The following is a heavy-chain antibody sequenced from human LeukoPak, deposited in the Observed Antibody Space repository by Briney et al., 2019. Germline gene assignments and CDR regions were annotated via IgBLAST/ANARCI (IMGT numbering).Heavy chain of an antibody. V-gene: IGHV4-4*07. D-gene: IGHD6-19*01. CDR3: ARGRIGSGWYNYYYYGMDV. Sequence: SETLSLTCTVSGGSISSYYWSWIRQPAGKGLEWIGRFYTSGSTNYNPSLKSRVTMSVDTSKNQFSLKLSSVTAADTAVYYCARGRIGSGWYNYYYYGMDVWGQGTTVTVSS. J-gene: IGHJ6*02. CDR1: GGSISSYY. CDR2: FYTSGST.